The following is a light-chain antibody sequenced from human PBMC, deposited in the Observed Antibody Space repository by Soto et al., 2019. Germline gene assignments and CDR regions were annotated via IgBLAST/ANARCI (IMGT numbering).Light chain of an antibody. CDR1: QGISSY. V-gene: IGKV1-9*01. Sequence: DIQLTQSPSFLSASVGDRVTITCRASQGISSYLAWYQQKPGKPPKLLIYAASTLQSGVPSRFNGSGSGTEFALTISSLQSEDCATYDCQQLNTYPFTFGGGTKVEIK. J-gene: IGKJ4*01. CDR2: AAS. CDR3: QQLNTYPFT.